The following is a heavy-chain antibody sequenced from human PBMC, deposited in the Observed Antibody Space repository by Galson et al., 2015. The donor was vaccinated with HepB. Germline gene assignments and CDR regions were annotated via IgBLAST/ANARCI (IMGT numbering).Heavy chain of an antibody. CDR1: GFTFSSYA. V-gene: IGHV3-30*18. J-gene: IGHJ4*02. CDR2: MSFDGSDK. CDR3: AKDAQRELIYFDS. Sequence: SLRLSCAASGFTFSSYAVHWVRQAPGKGLEWVAVMSFDGSDKFYVDSVKGRFTISRDNSKNTLYLQMNSLRVEDTAVYYCAKDAQRELIYFDSWGQGTLVTVSS. D-gene: IGHD1-26*01.